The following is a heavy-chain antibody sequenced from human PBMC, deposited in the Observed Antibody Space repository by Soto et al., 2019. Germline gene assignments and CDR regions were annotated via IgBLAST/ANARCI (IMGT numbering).Heavy chain of an antibody. CDR1: GGSISSSSYY. CDR2: FYYSGST. J-gene: IGHJ4*02. CDR3: AGLYGGNLFDY. D-gene: IGHD4-17*01. V-gene: IGHV4-39*01. Sequence: QLQLQESGPGLVKPSETLSLTCTVSGGSISSSSYYWGWIRQPPGKGLEWIGSFYYSGSTYYNPSLKSRATISVDTSTNPFSRKLSPVPAADTAVYYGAGLYGGNLFDYWGQGTLVTVSS.